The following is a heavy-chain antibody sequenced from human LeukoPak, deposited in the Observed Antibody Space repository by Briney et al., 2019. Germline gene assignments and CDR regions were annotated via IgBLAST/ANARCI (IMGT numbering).Heavy chain of an antibody. J-gene: IGHJ6*02. CDR3: TRDLGFQLGVYYYYGMDV. Sequence: TLTLSCPACGFTFGDYALSFVRQAPGTGLEWPGFIRSKAYGGTTEYAASVKGRFTISRDDSKSIAYLQMNSLKTEDTAVYYCTRDLGFQLGVYYYYGMDVWGQGTTVSVAS. CDR1: GFTFGDYA. D-gene: IGHD3-3*01. CDR2: IRSKAYGGTT. V-gene: IGHV3-49*04.